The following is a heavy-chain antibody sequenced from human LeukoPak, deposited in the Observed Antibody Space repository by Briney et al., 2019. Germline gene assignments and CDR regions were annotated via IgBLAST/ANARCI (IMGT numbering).Heavy chain of an antibody. D-gene: IGHD1-14*01. J-gene: IGHJ4*02. Sequence: PGGSLRLSCAASGFTFSSYSMNWVRQAPGKGLEWVSSISSSSSYIYYADSVKGRSTISRDNAKNSLYLQMNSLRAEDTAVYYCARGHQKRGQPHDYWGQGTLVTVSS. CDR1: GFTFSSYS. V-gene: IGHV3-21*01. CDR3: ARGHQKRGQPHDY. CDR2: ISSSSSYI.